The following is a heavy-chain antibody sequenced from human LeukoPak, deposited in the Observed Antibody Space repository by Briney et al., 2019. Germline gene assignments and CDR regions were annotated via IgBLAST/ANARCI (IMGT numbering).Heavy chain of an antibody. Sequence: ASVKVSCKASGYTFTSYGISWVRQAPGQGLEWMGWISAYNGNTNYAQKLQDRVTMTTDTSTSTAYMELRSLRSDDTAVYYCARDSIVATILDYWGQGTLVTVSS. CDR2: ISAYNGNT. J-gene: IGHJ4*02. CDR1: GYTFTSYG. D-gene: IGHD5-12*01. CDR3: ARDSIVATILDY. V-gene: IGHV1-18*01.